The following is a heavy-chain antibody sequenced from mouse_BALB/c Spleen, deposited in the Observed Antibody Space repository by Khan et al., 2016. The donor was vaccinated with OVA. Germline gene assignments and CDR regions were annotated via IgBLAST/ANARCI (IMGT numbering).Heavy chain of an antibody. J-gene: IGHJ4*01. CDR1: GYSITRDYA. D-gene: IGHD4-1*01. V-gene: IGHV3-2*02. Sequence: EVQLQESGPGLVKPSQSLSLTCTVTGYSITRDYAWNWIRQFPGNKLEWMGYITNSGSTNYNPSLKSRISIPRDTSKNQFFLQLHSVTTEDTATYYCASELGRYYAMDYWGQGTSVTVSS. CDR3: ASELGRYYAMDY. CDR2: ITNSGST.